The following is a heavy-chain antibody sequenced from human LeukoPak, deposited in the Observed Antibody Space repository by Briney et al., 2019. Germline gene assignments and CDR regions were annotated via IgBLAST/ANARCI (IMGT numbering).Heavy chain of an antibody. Sequence: GSSVKVSCKASGGTFSSYAISWVRQAPGQGLEWMGGIIPIFGTANYAQKFQGRVTITADESTSTAYMGLSSLRSEDTAVYYCARSGRGTYYYFDYWGQGTLVTVSS. CDR2: IIPIFGTA. CDR3: ARSGRGTYYYFDY. D-gene: IGHD1-26*01. CDR1: GGTFSSYA. J-gene: IGHJ4*02. V-gene: IGHV1-69*01.